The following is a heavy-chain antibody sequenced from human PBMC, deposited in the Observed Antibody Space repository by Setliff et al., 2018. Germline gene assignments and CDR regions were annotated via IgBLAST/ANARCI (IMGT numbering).Heavy chain of an antibody. CDR2: IGHTGSI. CDR3: ARDLGHGGDSDY. J-gene: IGHJ4*02. CDR1: GYSISSGYI. D-gene: IGHD2-21*02. V-gene: IGHV4-38-2*02. Sequence: SQTLSLTCTVSGYSISSGYIWGWIRPPPGKGLEWVGNIGHTGSINYNPSLKSRLTISRDTSKNQFSLKLSSVTAADTAVYYCARDLGHGGDSDYWGQGILVTVSS.